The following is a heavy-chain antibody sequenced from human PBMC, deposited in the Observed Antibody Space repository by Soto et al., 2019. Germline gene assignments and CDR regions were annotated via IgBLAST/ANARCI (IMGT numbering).Heavy chain of an antibody. J-gene: IGHJ4*02. CDR1: GASINSSY. D-gene: IGHD5-12*01. V-gene: IGHV4-59*01. CDR2: IFHSGTT. CDR3: ARGGNRYSSPSSGVGGFYY. Sequence: SETLSLTCTVSGASINSSYWSWIRQPPGKGLEWIGNIFHSGTTNYNPSLKSRVTISVDTSKNQFSLNLSSLTTADTAVYFCARGGNRYSSPSSGVGGFYYWGQGTLVTVSS.